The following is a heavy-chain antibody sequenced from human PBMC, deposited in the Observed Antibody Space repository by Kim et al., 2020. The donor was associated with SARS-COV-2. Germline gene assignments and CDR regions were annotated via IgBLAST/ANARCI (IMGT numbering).Heavy chain of an antibody. V-gene: IGHV4-59*01. CDR1: GGSISSYD. D-gene: IGHD2-15*01. J-gene: IGHJ5*02. CDR3: ARDEGDCSGGSCYRVGWFDP. Sequence: SETLSLTCTVSGGSISSYDWSWILLPPGKGLYWVCYIGYSEGTNNNPYLGTRVTITVYTYKNQTSLQLSSVTAAEPAVYYCARDEGDCSGGSCYRVGWFDPWGQGTLVTVSS. CDR2: IGYSEGT.